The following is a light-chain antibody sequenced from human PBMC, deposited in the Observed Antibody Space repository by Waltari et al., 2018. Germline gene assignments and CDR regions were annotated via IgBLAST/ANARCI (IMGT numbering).Light chain of an antibody. Sequence: DIQMTQSPSPLSASVGDSVTTTCRASQSVSKYLSWYQQKPGQAPKMLIYGTSGLKTGAPSRFSGSGSGADFTLTITGLQPEDFATYFCQQSYSIPRTFGGGTKVE. CDR2: GTS. CDR3: QQSYSIPRT. V-gene: IGKV1-39*01. J-gene: IGKJ4*01. CDR1: QSVSKY.